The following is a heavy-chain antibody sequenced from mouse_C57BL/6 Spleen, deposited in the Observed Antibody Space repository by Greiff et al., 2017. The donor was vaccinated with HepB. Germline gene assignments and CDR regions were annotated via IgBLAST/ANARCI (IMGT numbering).Heavy chain of an antibody. CDR1: GFTFSSYG. Sequence: EVMLVESGGDLVKPGGSLKLSCAASGFTFSSYGMSWVRQTPDKRLEWVATISSGGSYTYYPDSVKGRFTISRDNAKNTLYLQMSSLKSEDTAMYYCAKLGQGDYWGQGTTLTVSS. J-gene: IGHJ2*01. CDR2: ISSGGSYT. D-gene: IGHD3-3*01. V-gene: IGHV5-6*02. CDR3: AKLGQGDY.